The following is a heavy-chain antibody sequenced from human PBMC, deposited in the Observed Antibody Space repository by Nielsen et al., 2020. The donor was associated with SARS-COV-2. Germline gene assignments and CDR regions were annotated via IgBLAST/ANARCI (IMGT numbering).Heavy chain of an antibody. Sequence: VRQMPGKGLEWVSSISNSSSYIYYADSVKGRFTISRDNAKNSLYLQMNILRAEDTAVYYCARPANDFWSGYYAGSYYYYGMDVWGQGTTVTVSS. V-gene: IGHV3-21*01. CDR2: ISNSSSYI. J-gene: IGHJ6*02. CDR3: ARPANDFWSGYYAGSYYYYGMDV. D-gene: IGHD3-3*01.